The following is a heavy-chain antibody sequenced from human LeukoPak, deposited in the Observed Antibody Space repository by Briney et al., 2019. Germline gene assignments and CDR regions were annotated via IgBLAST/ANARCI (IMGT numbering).Heavy chain of an antibody. CDR1: GGTFSSYA. J-gene: IGHJ4*02. V-gene: IGHV7-4-1*02. CDR3: ARDAERLLWFGVDY. Sequence: ASVKVSCKASGGTFSSYAISWVRQAPGQGLEWMGWINTNTGNPTYAQGFTGRFVFSLDTSVSTAYLQISSLKAEDTAVYYCARDAERLLWFGVDYWGQGTLVTVSS. CDR2: INTNTGNP. D-gene: IGHD3-10*01.